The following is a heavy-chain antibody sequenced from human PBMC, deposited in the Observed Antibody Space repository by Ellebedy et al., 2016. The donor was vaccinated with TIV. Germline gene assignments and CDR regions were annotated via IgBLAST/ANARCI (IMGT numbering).Heavy chain of an antibody. CDR1: GGSFSDYY. D-gene: IGHD4-17*01. CDR2: ISHTGYT. Sequence: SQTLSLTCAISGGSFSDYYWTWIRQPPGKGLEWIGEISHTGYTNYDPSLTGRVTISPKPNNQFSLILTSLTAADTAVYYCARTSYDFGHLRLDYWGQGSLVIVSS. V-gene: IGHV4-34*01. J-gene: IGHJ4*02. CDR3: ARTSYDFGHLRLDY.